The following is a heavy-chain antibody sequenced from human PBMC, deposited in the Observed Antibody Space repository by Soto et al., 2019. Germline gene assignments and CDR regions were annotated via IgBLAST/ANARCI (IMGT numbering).Heavy chain of an antibody. J-gene: IGHJ4*02. CDR3: ARSDGRY. Sequence: QVQLQESGPGLVKPSETLSLTCTVSGGSISRYYWSWIRQPPGKGLEWIGYIYYSGSTNYNPSLKSRVTISVDTSKNQFSMKLRSVTAADTDVYYCARSDGRYWGKGTLVTVSS. CDR2: IYYSGST. V-gene: IGHV4-59*01. CDR1: GGSISRYY.